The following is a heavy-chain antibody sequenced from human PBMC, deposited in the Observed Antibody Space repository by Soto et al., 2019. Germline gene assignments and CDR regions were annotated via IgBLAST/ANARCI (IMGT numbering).Heavy chain of an antibody. J-gene: IGHJ5*02. Sequence: QVQLVESGGGVVQPGRSLRLSCAASGFTFSSYAMHWVRQAPGKGLEWVAVISYDGSNKYYADSVKGRFTISRDISKNTLYLQMTSLRADDTAVYYCARGIESPGARFLEWLLRYNWFDPWGQGTLVTVSS. V-gene: IGHV3-30-3*01. CDR1: GFTFSSYA. CDR2: ISYDGSNK. D-gene: IGHD3-3*01. CDR3: ARGIESPGARFLEWLLRYNWFDP.